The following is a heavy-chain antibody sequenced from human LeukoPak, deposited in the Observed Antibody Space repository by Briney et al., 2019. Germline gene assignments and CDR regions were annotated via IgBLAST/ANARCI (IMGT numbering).Heavy chain of an antibody. CDR1: GFTFSSYS. D-gene: IGHD3-3*01. CDR2: ISSSSSYI. V-gene: IGHV3-21*01. Sequence: GGSLRLSCAASGFTFSSYSMNWVRQAPGKGLEWVSSISSSSSYIYYADSVKGRFTISRDNAKNSLYLQMNSLRAEDTAVYYCARANYDFWSGLVGDWGQGTLVTVSS. CDR3: ARANYDFWSGLVGD. J-gene: IGHJ4*02.